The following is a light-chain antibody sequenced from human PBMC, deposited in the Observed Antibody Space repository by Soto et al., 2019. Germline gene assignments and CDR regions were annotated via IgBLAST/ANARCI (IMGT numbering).Light chain of an antibody. CDR1: QSINSN. Sequence: VMTQSPATLSVSPGERATLSCTASQSINSNLAWYQQRPGLAPRLLIYGASTRATGIPARFSGSGSGTEFTLTISSLQSEDFAVYYCQQYNNWWTFGQGTKVEIK. CDR2: GAS. CDR3: QQYNNWWT. J-gene: IGKJ1*01. V-gene: IGKV3-15*01.